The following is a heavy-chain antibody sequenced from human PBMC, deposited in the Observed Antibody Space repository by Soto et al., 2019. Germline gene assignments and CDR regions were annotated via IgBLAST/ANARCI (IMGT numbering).Heavy chain of an antibody. V-gene: IGHV1-69*13. CDR1: GGTFSSYA. CDR2: IIPIFGTA. CDR3: ARGGESIAAAANWSDP. J-gene: IGHJ5*02. Sequence: ASVKVSCKASGGTFSSYAISWVRQAPGQGLEWMGGIIPIFGTANYAQKFQGRVTITADESTSTAYMELSSLRSEDTAVYYCARGGESIAAAANWSDPWGQGTLVTVSS. D-gene: IGHD6-6*01.